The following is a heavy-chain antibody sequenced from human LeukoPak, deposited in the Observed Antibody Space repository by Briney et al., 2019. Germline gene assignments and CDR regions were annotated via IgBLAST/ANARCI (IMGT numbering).Heavy chain of an antibody. CDR3: ARDRYCSGGSCPPAPI. V-gene: IGHV3-7*03. CDR2: IKQDGSEK. Sequence: GGSLRLSCAASGFTFSSYWMSWVRQAPGKGLEWVANIKQDGSEKYYVDSVKGRFTISRDNAKNSLYLQMNSLRAEDTAVYYCARDRYCSGGSCPPAPIWGQGIMVTVSS. CDR1: GFTFSSYW. D-gene: IGHD2-15*01. J-gene: IGHJ3*02.